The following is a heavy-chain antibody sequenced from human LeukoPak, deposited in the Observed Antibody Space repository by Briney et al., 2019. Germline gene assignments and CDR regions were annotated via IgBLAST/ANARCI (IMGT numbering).Heavy chain of an antibody. CDR2: ISSSSSYI. CDR1: GFTFSSYS. Sequence: PGGSLRLSCAASGFTFSSYSMNWVRQAPGKGLEWVSSISSSSSYIYYADSVKGRFTISRDNAKNSLYLQMNSLRAEDTAVYYCAREIGSPRAHAFDNWGQGTMVTVSS. D-gene: IGHD3-22*01. V-gene: IGHV3-21*01. CDR3: AREIGSPRAHAFDN. J-gene: IGHJ3*02.